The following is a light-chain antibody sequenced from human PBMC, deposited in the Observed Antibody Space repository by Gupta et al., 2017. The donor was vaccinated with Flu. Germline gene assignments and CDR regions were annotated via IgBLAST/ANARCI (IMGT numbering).Light chain of an antibody. J-gene: IGKJ2*01. V-gene: IGKV1-5*03. CDR2: KAS. Sequence: TQSPPTLSAFVGDRVTITCRASQSISSWLAWYQQKPGKAPKLLIYKASFLEGGVPSRFSGSGSGTEFTLTISSLDPDDSATYYCQQDTSYVYTFGQGTKVEIK. CDR1: QSISSW. CDR3: QQDTSYVYT.